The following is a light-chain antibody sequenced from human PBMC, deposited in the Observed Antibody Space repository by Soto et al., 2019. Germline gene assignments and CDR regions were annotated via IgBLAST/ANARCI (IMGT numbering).Light chain of an antibody. V-gene: IGKV3-15*01. Sequence: EIVMTQSPATLSVSPGERATLSCRASQSVSSNLAWYQQKPGQAPRLLIYGASTRATGIPARFSGSGSGTEFTLTISRLQSEDFAVYYCQQYNNWPSLFTFGPGTKVDIK. CDR2: GAS. CDR1: QSVSSN. J-gene: IGKJ3*01. CDR3: QQYNNWPSLFT.